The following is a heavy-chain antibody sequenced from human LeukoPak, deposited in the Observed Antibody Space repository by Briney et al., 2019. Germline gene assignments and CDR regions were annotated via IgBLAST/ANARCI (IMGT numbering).Heavy chain of an antibody. Sequence: PAASVKVSCKVSGYTFTNYHINWVRQATGQGPEWLGWMSPGTGNTDYSQKFQGRLTFTRNISISTAYMELSSLRSEDTAVYYCARGRKWFGESTPLFWFDSWGQGTLVTVSS. CDR2: MSPGTGNT. J-gene: IGHJ5*01. CDR1: GYTFTNYH. CDR3: ARGRKWFGESTPLFWFDS. D-gene: IGHD3-10*01. V-gene: IGHV1-8*03.